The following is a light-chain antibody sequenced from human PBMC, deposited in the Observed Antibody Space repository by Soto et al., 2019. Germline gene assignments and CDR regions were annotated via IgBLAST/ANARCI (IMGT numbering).Light chain of an antibody. Sequence: QSVLTQPPSVSGSPGQSVTISCTGTSSDVGSYNRVSWYQQPPGTAPKLMIYEVTNRPSGVPNRFSASKSGNTASLTSSGLQAEDEADYYCTSYTSSRTWVFGGGTKLTVL. CDR3: TSYTSSRTWV. CDR2: EVT. CDR1: SSDVGSYNR. V-gene: IGLV2-18*02. J-gene: IGLJ3*02.